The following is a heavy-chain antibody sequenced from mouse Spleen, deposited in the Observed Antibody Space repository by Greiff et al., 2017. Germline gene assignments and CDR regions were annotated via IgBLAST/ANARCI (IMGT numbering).Heavy chain of an antibody. J-gene: IGHJ2*01. CDR2: ISSGGGNT. D-gene: IGHD4-1*01. Sequence: EVKLVESGGGLVKPGGSLKLSCAASGFTFSSYAMSWVRQTPEKRLEWVATISSGGGNTYYPDSVKGRSTISRDNAKNTLYLQMSSLKSEDTAMYYCARQGWDGHYFDYWGQGTTLTVSS. V-gene: IGHV5-9*04. CDR1: GFTFSSYA. CDR3: ARQGWDGHYFDY.